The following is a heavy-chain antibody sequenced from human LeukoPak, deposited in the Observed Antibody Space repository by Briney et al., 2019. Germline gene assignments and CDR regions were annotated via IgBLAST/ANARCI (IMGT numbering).Heavy chain of an antibody. D-gene: IGHD1-26*01. Sequence: GGSLRLSCAASGLTFSSYAMSWVRQAPGKGLEWVSAISGSGGSTYYADSVKGRFTISRDNSKNTLYLQMNSLRAEDTAVYYCAPRLSGSYSVHWGQGTLVTVSS. CDR3: APRLSGSYSVH. J-gene: IGHJ4*02. CDR2: ISGSGGST. CDR1: GLTFSSYA. V-gene: IGHV3-23*01.